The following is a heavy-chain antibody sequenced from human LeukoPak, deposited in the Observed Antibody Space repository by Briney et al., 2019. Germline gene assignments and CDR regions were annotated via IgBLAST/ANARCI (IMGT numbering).Heavy chain of an antibody. Sequence: KPSETLSLTCTVSGDSIRSTSYYWAWIRRPPGTGLEWIGSVYYDGSTYFNPSLKSRVTISVDTSKNQFTLKMRSVTAADTAVYYCARPSYYGGSARWGRGSLVTVSS. D-gene: IGHD3-22*01. V-gene: IGHV4-39*01. CDR3: ARPSYYGGSAR. CDR1: GDSIRSTSYY. J-gene: IGHJ4*02. CDR2: VYYDGST.